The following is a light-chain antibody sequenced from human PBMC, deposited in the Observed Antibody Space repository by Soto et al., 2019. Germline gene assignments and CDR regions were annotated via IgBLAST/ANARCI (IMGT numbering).Light chain of an antibody. Sequence: EIVLTQSPGTLSLSPGERATLSCRASQSVSSSSLAWYQQKPGQATRLLIYGASSRATGIPDRFSGSGSGTDVTLTISRLEPEDFAVYYCQQYGSSPPMYTFGQGTKLEIK. CDR2: GAS. CDR3: QQYGSSPPMYT. CDR1: QSVSSSS. V-gene: IGKV3-20*01. J-gene: IGKJ2*01.